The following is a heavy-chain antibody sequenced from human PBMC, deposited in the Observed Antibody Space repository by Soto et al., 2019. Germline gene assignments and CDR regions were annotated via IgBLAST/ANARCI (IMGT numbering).Heavy chain of an antibody. Sequence: SETLSLTCTVSGGSISSYYWSWIRQPPGKGLEWIGYIYYSGSTNYNPSLKSRVTISVDTSKNQFSLKLSSVTAADTAVYYCAREREYGYYYMDVWGKGTTVTVSS. D-gene: IGHD6-6*01. J-gene: IGHJ6*03. CDR1: GGSISSYY. CDR3: AREREYGYYYMDV. V-gene: IGHV4-59*01. CDR2: IYYSGST.